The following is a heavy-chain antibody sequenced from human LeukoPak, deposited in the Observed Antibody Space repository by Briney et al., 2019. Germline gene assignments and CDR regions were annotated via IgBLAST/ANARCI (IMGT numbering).Heavy chain of an antibody. Sequence: GSLRLSCAASGFTFNNAWMSWIRQPPGKGLEWIGYIYYTGRTKYNPSLKSRVTISVDTSKNQFSLNLSSVTAADTAVYFCARTSGWSYGMDVWGQGTTVTVSS. CDR2: IYYTGRT. CDR3: ARTSGWSYGMDV. V-gene: IGHV4-59*01. CDR1: GFTFNNAW. D-gene: IGHD6-19*01. J-gene: IGHJ6*02.